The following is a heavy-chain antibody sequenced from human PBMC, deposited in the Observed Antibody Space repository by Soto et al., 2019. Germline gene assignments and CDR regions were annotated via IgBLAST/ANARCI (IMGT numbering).Heavy chain of an antibody. CDR2: IGIAGDT. J-gene: IGHJ4*02. V-gene: IGHV3-13*04. CDR1: GFTFSSYD. Sequence: EVQLVESGGGLVQPGGSLRLSCAASGFTFSSYDMHWVHQATGKGLEWVSVIGIAGDTYYPDSVKGRFTISRENAKNSLYLQMNSLRAGDTAVYYCARTVAGTYFDFWGQGTLVTVSS. D-gene: IGHD6-19*01. CDR3: ARTVAGTYFDF.